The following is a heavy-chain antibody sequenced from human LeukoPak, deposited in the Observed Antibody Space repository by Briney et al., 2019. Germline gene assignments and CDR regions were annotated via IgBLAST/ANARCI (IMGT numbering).Heavy chain of an antibody. CDR2: IIPIFGTA. Sequence: SVKVSCKASGGTFSSYAISWVRQAPGQGLEWMGGIIPIFGTANYAQKFQGRVTITADESTSTAYMELSRLRSDDTAVYYCARDIVVAVNAFDIWGQGTMVTVSS. V-gene: IGHV1-69*13. CDR1: GGTFSSYA. CDR3: ARDIVVAVNAFDI. J-gene: IGHJ3*02. D-gene: IGHD3-22*01.